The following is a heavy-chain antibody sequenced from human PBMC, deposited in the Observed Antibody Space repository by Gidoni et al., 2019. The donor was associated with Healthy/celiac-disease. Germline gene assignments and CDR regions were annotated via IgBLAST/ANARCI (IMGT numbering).Heavy chain of an antibody. CDR3: ARARYSGSYFAYYYGMDV. V-gene: IGHV3-66*01. D-gene: IGHD1-26*01. CDR1: GFTVSSNY. Sequence: EVQLVESGGGLVQPGGSLRLSCAASGFTVSSNYMSWVRQAPGRGLEWVSVIYSGGSTYYADSVKGRFTISRDNSKNTLYLQMNSLRAEDTAVYYCARARYSGSYFAYYYGMDVWGQGTTVTVSS. CDR2: IYSGGST. J-gene: IGHJ6*02.